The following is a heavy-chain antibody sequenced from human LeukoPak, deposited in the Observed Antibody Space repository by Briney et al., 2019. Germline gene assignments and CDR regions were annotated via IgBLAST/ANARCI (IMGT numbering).Heavy chain of an antibody. D-gene: IGHD1-26*01. V-gene: IGHV3-15*01. CDR3: TTEEYSGSYFDYYYYMDV. CDR1: GFTFSSYE. J-gene: IGHJ6*03. Sequence: AGGSLRLSYAASGFTFSSYEMNWVRQAPGKGLEWVGRIKSKTDGGTTDYAAPVKGRFTISRDDSKNTLYLQMNSLKTEDTAVYYCTTEEYSGSYFDYYYYMDVWGKGTTVTVSS. CDR2: IKSKTDGGTT.